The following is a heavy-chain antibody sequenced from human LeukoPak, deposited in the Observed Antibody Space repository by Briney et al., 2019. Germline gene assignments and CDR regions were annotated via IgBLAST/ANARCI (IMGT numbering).Heavy chain of an antibody. CDR2: IYHSGST. CDR1: GSSISSGGYS. J-gene: IGHJ5*02. V-gene: IGHV4-30-2*01. CDR3: ARGSSVLLWFGELYRSAEWFDP. Sequence: YPSQTLSLTCAVSGSSISSGGYSWSWIRQPPGKGLEWIGYIYHSGSTYYNPSLKSRVTISVDRSKNQFSLKLSSVTAADTAVYYCARGSSVLLWFGELYRSAEWFDPWGQGTLVTVSS. D-gene: IGHD3-10*01.